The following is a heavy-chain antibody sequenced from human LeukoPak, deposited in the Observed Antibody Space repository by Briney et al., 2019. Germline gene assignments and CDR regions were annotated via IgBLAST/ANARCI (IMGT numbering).Heavy chain of an antibody. Sequence: SETLSLTCTVSGDSIATGIHYWGWIRQPPGKGLEWIGSVFYTGNTYYSPSLQSRITISVDTSKNQVSLKVTSVTATDTALCYCARQGTYYYDSTKFTFDSWGQGTLVTVSS. V-gene: IGHV4-39*01. CDR1: GDSIATGIHY. CDR3: ARQGTYYYDSTKFTFDS. J-gene: IGHJ4*02. D-gene: IGHD3-22*01. CDR2: VFYTGNT.